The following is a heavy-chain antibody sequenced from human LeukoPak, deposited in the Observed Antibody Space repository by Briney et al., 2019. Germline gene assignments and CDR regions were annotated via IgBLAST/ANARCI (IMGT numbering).Heavy chain of an antibody. Sequence: GGSLRLSCAASGFTFNTYTMNWVRQAPGKGLEWVSYISGSSGIIDYADSVRGRFTISRDNAKNSLYLQMNSLRAEDTAVYYCARVWGGYSYGFDFDYWGQGTLVTVSS. D-gene: IGHD5-18*01. CDR1: GFTFNTYT. J-gene: IGHJ4*02. CDR3: ARVWGGYSYGFDFDY. V-gene: IGHV3-48*01. CDR2: ISGSSGII.